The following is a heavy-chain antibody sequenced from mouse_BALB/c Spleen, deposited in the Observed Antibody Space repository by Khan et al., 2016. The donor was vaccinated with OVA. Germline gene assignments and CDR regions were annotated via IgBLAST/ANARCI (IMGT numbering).Heavy chain of an antibody. CDR1: GFSLTTYG. D-gene: IGHD2-4*01. Sequence: QVQLKQSGPGLVQPSQSLSITCTVSGFSLTTYGVHWVRQSPGKGLEWLGVIWSGGTTDYSAAFISRLSITKDNSKSQVFLKMNSRQANDTAIYYCARNYDYDEGLDYWGQGTLVTVSA. CDR2: IWSGGTT. J-gene: IGHJ3*01. V-gene: IGHV2-2*02. CDR3: ARNYDYDEGLDY.